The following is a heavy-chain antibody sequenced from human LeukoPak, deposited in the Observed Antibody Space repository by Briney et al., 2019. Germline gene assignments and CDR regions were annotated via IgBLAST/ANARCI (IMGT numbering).Heavy chain of an antibody. CDR1: GYTFTSYY. V-gene: IGHV1-69*13. Sequence: ASVKVSCKASGYTFTSYYMHWVRQAPGQGLEWMGGIIPIFGTANYAQKFQGRVTITADESTSTAYMELSSLRSEDTAVYYCARDQDAITFGGVIVCWGQGTLVTVSS. J-gene: IGHJ4*02. CDR2: IIPIFGTA. CDR3: ARDQDAITFGGVIVC. D-gene: IGHD3-16*02.